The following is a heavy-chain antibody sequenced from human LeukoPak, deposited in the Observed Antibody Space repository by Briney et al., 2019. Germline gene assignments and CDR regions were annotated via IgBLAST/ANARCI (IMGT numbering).Heavy chain of an antibody. CDR1: GFTFRSYW. D-gene: IGHD3-3*01. Sequence: PGGSLRLSCAASGFTFRSYWMHWVRQAPGKGLVWVSRINDDGSDTSYADAVKGRFTISRDNAKNTLYLQMNGLRVEDTAVYYCARDHIRSYNSWGQGIQVTVSS. V-gene: IGHV3-74*01. CDR2: INDDGSDT. J-gene: IGHJ4*02. CDR3: ARDHIRSYNS.